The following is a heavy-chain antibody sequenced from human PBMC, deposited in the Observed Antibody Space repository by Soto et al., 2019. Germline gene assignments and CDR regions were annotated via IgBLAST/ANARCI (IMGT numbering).Heavy chain of an antibody. Sequence: ASVKVSCKASGNTLTPYSMHWVRQAPGQSLEWMGWINTGDGNTKSSQNFQGRVTFTRDTSASTAYMELSSLRSEDTAVYYCASCSQNCITTSPCCLFFDYWGQGTLVTVS. CDR2: INTGDGNT. CDR3: ASCSQNCITTSPCCLFFDY. D-gene: IGHD2-2*01. CDR1: GNTLTPYS. J-gene: IGHJ4*02. V-gene: IGHV1-3*04.